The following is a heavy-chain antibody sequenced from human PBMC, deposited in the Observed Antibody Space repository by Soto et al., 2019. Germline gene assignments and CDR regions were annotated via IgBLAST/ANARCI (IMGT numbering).Heavy chain of an antibody. V-gene: IGHV3-74*01. J-gene: IGHJ4*02. CDR2: INTDGSIT. CDR1: GLIFSNYK. Sequence: EVQLVESGGGLVQPGGSLRLCCAASGLIFSNYKMHWVRQAPGKGLVWVSRINTDGSITDYADSVKGRFTVSRDNAKNTLYLQMNSLRAEDTAVYYCARDTDGLHYWGQGTLVIVSS. CDR3: ARDTDGLHY.